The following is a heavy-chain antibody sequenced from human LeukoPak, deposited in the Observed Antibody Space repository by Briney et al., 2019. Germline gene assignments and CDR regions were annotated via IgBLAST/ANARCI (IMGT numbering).Heavy chain of an antibody. CDR1: GGSVSSGSHY. CDR2: IYYSGST. CDR3: ARDRVVDTAMVGYYYGMDV. J-gene: IGHJ6*04. Sequence: SETLSLTCTVSGGSVSSGSHYWSWIRQPPGKGLERLGYIYYSGSTNYNPSLKSRVTISVDTSKNQFSLKLSSVTAADTAVYYCARDRVVDTAMVGYYYGMDVWGKGTTVTVSS. V-gene: IGHV4-61*01. D-gene: IGHD5-18*01.